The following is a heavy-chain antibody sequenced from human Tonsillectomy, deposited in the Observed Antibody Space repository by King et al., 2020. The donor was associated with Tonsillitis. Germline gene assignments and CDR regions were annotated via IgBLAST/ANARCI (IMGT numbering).Heavy chain of an antibody. D-gene: IGHD3-10*01. CDR3: ARGTTMVRRLIITDQVYGMDV. V-gene: IGHV3-21*01. CDR2: ISSSSNYI. Sequence: VQLVESGGGLVKPGGSLRLSCAASGFTFSSYSMNWVRQAPGKGLEWVSSISSSSNYIYYADSVKGRFTISRDNAKNSLYLQMNSLRAEDTAVFYCARGTTMVRRLIITDQVYGMDVWGQGTTVTVSS. J-gene: IGHJ6*02. CDR1: GFTFSSYS.